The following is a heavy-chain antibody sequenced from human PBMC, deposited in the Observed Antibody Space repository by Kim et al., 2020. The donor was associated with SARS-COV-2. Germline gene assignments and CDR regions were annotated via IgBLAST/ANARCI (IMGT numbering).Heavy chain of an antibody. V-gene: IGHV4-59*13. CDR2: IYYSGST. Sequence: SETLSLTCTVSGGSISSYYWSWIRQPPGKGLEWIGYIYYSGSTNYNPSLKSRVTISVDTSKNQFSLKLSSVTAADTAVYYCARDGFLEGNNWFDPWGQGTLVTVSS. CDR3: ARDGFLEGNNWFDP. J-gene: IGHJ5*02. CDR1: GGSISSYY. D-gene: IGHD3-3*01.